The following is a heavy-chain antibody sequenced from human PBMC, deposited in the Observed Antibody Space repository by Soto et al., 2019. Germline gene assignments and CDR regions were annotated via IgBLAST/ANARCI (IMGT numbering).Heavy chain of an antibody. Sequence: QVQLQETGPGLVKPSGTLSLNCAVSGVSIGSHDWWTWVRQPPGQGLEWIGESHQSGNTNYNSSLESRVTISLDKSKNHFSLQLSSVTVADTAVYYCATRDTGRVYWGQGTLVTVSS. CDR3: ATRDTGRVY. CDR1: GVSIGSHDW. J-gene: IGHJ4*02. D-gene: IGHD5-18*01. CDR2: SHQSGNT. V-gene: IGHV4-4*02.